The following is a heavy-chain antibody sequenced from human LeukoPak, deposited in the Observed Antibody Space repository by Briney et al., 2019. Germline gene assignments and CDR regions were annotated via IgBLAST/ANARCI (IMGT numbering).Heavy chain of an antibody. V-gene: IGHV4-39*07. J-gene: IGHJ4*02. CDR3: ARSQPGAYCGGDCYSFFDY. CDR1: GGSISSSSYY. D-gene: IGHD2-21*02. CDR2: IYYSGST. Sequence: PSETLSLTCTVSGGSISSSSYYWGWIRQPPGKGLEWIGSIYYSGSTYYNPSLKSRVTISVDTSKNQFSLKLSSVTAADTAVYYCARSQPGAYCGGDCYSFFDYWGQGTLVTVSS.